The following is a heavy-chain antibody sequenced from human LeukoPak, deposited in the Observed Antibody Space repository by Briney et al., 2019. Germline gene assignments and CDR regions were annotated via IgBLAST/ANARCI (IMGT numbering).Heavy chain of an antibody. CDR3: ARGKAVATRFDY. D-gene: IGHD6-19*01. Sequence: PSETLSLTCTVSGYSISSGYYWGWIRQPPGKGLEWIGSIYHSGSTYYNPSLKSRVTISVDTSKNQFSLKLSSVTAADTAVYYCARGKAVATRFDYWGQGTLVTVSS. J-gene: IGHJ4*02. V-gene: IGHV4-38-2*02. CDR2: IYHSGST. CDR1: GYSISSGYY.